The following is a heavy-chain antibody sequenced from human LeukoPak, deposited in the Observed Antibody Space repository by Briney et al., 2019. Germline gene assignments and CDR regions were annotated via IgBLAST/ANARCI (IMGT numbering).Heavy chain of an antibody. CDR3: AKDMGRGELVSQD. Sequence: GGSLRLSCAASGFTFDDYTMHWVRQAPGKGLEWVSLISWDGGSTYYADSVKGRFTISRDNSKNSLYLQMNSLRTEDTALYYCAKDMGRGELVSQDWGRGTLVTVSS. CDR2: ISWDGGST. D-gene: IGHD3-16*01. V-gene: IGHV3-43*01. J-gene: IGHJ4*02. CDR1: GFTFDDYT.